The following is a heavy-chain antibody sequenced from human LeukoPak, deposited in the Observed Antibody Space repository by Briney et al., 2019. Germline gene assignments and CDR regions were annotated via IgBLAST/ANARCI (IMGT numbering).Heavy chain of an antibody. CDR3: ASSSGWYGDAFDI. CDR2: ISPHNGGT. Sequence: ASVKVSCKASGYTFTGYYIHWVRQAPGQGLEWMGWISPHNGGTNYAQKFPGRVTMTRETSISTAYMDLSMLTSDDTAVYYCASSSGWYGDAFDIWGQGTMVTVSS. CDR1: GYTFTGYY. V-gene: IGHV1-2*02. J-gene: IGHJ3*02. D-gene: IGHD6-19*01.